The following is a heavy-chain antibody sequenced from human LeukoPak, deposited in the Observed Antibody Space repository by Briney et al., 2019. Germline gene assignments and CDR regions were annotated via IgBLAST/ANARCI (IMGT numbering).Heavy chain of an antibody. CDR1: GGSISSSNW. CDR3: ARQLAYCGGDCFFY. CDR2: IYHSGST. V-gene: IGHV4-4*02. Sequence: ASGTLSLTCAVSGGSISSSNWWSWVRQPPGKGLEWIGEIYHSGSTNYNPSLKGRVTISVDKSKNQFSLKLSSVTAADTAVYYCARQLAYCGGDCFFYWGQGTLVTVSS. D-gene: IGHD2-21*01. J-gene: IGHJ4*02.